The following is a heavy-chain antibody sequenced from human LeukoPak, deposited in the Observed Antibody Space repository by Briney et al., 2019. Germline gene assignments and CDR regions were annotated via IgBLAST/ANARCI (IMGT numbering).Heavy chain of an antibody. D-gene: IGHD2-2*01. CDR3: AKASTSFVPRYYFDY. J-gene: IGHJ4*02. CDR1: GFTFDDYA. CDR2: ISGSGGST. Sequence: PGGSLRLSCAASGFTFDDYAMHWVRQAPGKGLEWVSAISGSGGSTYYADSVKGRFTISRDNSKNTLYLQMNSLRAEDTALYYCAKASTSFVPRYYFDYWGQGTLVTVSS. V-gene: IGHV3-23*01.